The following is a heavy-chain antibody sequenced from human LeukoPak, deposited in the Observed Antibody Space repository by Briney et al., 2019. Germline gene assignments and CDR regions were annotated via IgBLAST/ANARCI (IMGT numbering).Heavy chain of an antibody. CDR3: ARLPGYCSSNSCYKMTIPFDY. D-gene: IGHD2-2*02. Sequence: GGSLRLSCSASGFTFSSYSMHWVRQAPGKGLEWVAVVSYDGNNKYDADSVKGRFTISRDNSKNTLYLQMNSLRAEDTAVYYCARLPGYCSSNSCYKMTIPFDYWGQGTLVTVSS. V-gene: IGHV3-30-3*01. J-gene: IGHJ4*02. CDR1: GFTFSSYS. CDR2: VSYDGNNK.